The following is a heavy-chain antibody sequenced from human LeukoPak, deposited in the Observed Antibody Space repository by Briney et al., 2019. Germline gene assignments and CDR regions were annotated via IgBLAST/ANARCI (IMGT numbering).Heavy chain of an antibody. D-gene: IGHD4-23*01. CDR2: SYTGGSA. V-gene: IGHV3-53*01. J-gene: IGHJ4*02. Sequence: GGSLRLSCAASGFNVSSNYIHWVRQAPGKGLEWISVSYTGGSAYYAESVKGRFTISRDNFKNAFYLQMKSLSAGDTAVYYCVRSSGGKGGPGIRYFDYWDQGTLVTVSS. CDR1: GFNVSSNY. CDR3: VRSSGGKGGPGIRYFDY.